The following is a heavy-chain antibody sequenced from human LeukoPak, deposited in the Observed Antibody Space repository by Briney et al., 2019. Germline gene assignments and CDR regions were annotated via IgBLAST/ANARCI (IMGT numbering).Heavy chain of an antibody. V-gene: IGHV4-59*01. CDR1: GGSISSYY. D-gene: IGHD4-17*01. Sequence: SETLSLTCTVSGGSISSYYWSWIRQPPGKGLEWIGYICYSGSTNYNPSLKSRVTISVDTSKNQFSLKLSSVTAADTAVYYCATAGVYGDYGWFDPWGQGTLVTVSS. CDR2: ICYSGST. CDR3: ATAGVYGDYGWFDP. J-gene: IGHJ5*02.